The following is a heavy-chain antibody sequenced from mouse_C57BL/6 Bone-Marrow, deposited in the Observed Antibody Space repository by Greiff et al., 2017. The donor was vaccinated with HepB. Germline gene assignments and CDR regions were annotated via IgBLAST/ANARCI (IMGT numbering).Heavy chain of an antibody. CDR2: IDPENGDT. V-gene: IGHV14-4*01. J-gene: IGHJ3*01. D-gene: IGHD2-4*01. CDR3: TTWGQLRRCPAWFAY. Sequence: EVQLQQSGAELVRPGASVKLSCTASGFNIKDDYMHWVKQRPEQGLEWIGWIDPENGDTEYASKFQGKATITADTSSNTAYLQLSSLTSEDTAVYYCTTWGQLRRCPAWFAYWGQGTLVTVSA. CDR1: GFNIKDDY.